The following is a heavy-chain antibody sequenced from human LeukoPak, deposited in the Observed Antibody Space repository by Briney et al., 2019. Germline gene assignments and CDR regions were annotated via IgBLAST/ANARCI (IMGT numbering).Heavy chain of an antibody. CDR1: GFTFSSYS. D-gene: IGHD6-13*01. CDR2: ISSSSSYI. Sequence: GGSLRLSCAASGFTFSSYSMNWVRQAPGKGLEWVSSISSSSSYIYYADSVRGRFTISRDNAKNSLYLQMNSLRAEDTAVYYCARGPGIAAADPYWGQGTLVTVSS. J-gene: IGHJ4*02. V-gene: IGHV3-21*01. CDR3: ARGPGIAAADPY.